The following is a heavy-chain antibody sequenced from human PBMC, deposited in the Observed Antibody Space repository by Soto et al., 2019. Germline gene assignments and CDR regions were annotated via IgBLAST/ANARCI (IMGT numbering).Heavy chain of an antibody. V-gene: IGHV3-74*01. Sequence: EVQLVESGGGLVQPGGSVRLSCAASKFTITSYWMHWVRQAPGKGLVWVSRINSDGSSISYADAVKGRFTISRDNAKNTLYLQMNSLRVEDKAVYYCARAVSHGYVLRGMDVWGQGTTVTVFS. CDR3: ARAVSHGYVLRGMDV. CDR1: KFTITSYW. J-gene: IGHJ6*02. D-gene: IGHD5-18*01. CDR2: INSDGSSI.